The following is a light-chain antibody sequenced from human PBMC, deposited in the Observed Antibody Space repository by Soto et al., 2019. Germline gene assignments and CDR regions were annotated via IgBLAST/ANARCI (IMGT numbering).Light chain of an antibody. J-gene: IGKJ1*01. Sequence: EIVLTQSPGTLSLSPGERATLSCRASQSVSSNYLVWYQQKPGQAPRLLILGASSRATGIPDRFSGSGSGTDFTLTISRLEPEDFAVYYCQQYGSSPPWTFGQGTKVEIK. CDR2: GAS. V-gene: IGKV3-20*01. CDR3: QQYGSSPPWT. CDR1: QSVSSNY.